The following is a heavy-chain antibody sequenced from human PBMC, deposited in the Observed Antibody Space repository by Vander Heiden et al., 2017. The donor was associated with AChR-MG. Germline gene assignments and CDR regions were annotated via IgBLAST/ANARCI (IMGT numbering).Heavy chain of an antibody. D-gene: IGHD6-19*01. CDR2: INPNSGGT. V-gene: IGHV1-2*02. CDR3: AREVSSGSDY. J-gene: IGHJ4*02. Sequence: QVQLVQSGAEVKQPGASVKVSCKASGYTFTGYYIHWVRQAPGQGLEWMGWINPNSGGTNYPQEFQGRVTMTSDRSISTAYMELNRLTSDDTAVYYCAREVSSGSDYWGQGTLVTVSS. CDR1: GYTFTGYY.